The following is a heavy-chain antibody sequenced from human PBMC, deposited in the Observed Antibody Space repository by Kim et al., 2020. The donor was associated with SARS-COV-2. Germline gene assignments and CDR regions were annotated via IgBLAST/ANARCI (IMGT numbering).Heavy chain of an antibody. V-gene: IGHV3-9*01. CDR1: GFTFDDYA. J-gene: IGHJ4*02. D-gene: IGHD6-19*01. Sequence: GGSLRLSCAASGFTFDDYAMHWVRQAPGKGLEWVSSISWNSFRVDYADSVKGRFTISRDNAENSLYLQMNSLGTDDTAFYYCAKDRTEGSSGWSLFDCWGQGTLVTVSS. CDR2: ISWNSFRV. CDR3: AKDRTEGSSGWSLFDC.